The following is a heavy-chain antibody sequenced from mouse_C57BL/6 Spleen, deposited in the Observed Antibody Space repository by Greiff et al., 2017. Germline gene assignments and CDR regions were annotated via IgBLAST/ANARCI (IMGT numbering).Heavy chain of an antibody. D-gene: IGHD1-1*01. J-gene: IGHJ1*03. V-gene: IGHV1-15*01. Sequence: QVQLKESGAELVRPGASVTLSCKASGYTFTDYEMHWVKQTPVHGLEWIGAIDPKTGGTAYNQKFKGKAILTADKSSSTAYMELRSLTSEDSAVYYCTRWGSGSSHWYFDVWGTGTTVTVSS. CDR1: GYTFTDYE. CDR3: TRWGSGSSHWYFDV. CDR2: IDPKTGGT.